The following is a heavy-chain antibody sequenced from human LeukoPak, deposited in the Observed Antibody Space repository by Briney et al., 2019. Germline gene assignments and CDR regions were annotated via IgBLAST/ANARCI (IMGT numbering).Heavy chain of an antibody. CDR3: ARVLVGTLGGYYYYYGMDV. V-gene: IGHV1-69*04. D-gene: IGHD2-8*02. J-gene: IGHJ6*02. Sequence: SVKVSCKASGGTFSSYAISWVRQAPGQGLEWMGRIIPILGIANYAQKFQGRVTITADKSTSTAYMELSSLRSEDTAVSYCARVLVGTLGGYYYYYGMDVWGQGTTVTVSS. CDR1: GGTFSSYA. CDR2: IIPILGIA.